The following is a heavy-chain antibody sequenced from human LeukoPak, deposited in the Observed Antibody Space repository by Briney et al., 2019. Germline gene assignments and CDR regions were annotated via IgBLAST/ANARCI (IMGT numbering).Heavy chain of an antibody. D-gene: IGHD2-15*01. Sequence: GGSLRLSCAASGSTSSSYWMSWVRQAPGKGLEWVANIKQDGSEKYYVDSVKGRFTISRDNAKNSLYLQMNSLRAEDTAVYCCARDWGYCSGGSCYSGAFDIWGQGTMVTVSS. J-gene: IGHJ3*02. CDR1: GSTSSSYW. CDR2: IKQDGSEK. V-gene: IGHV3-7*05. CDR3: ARDWGYCSGGSCYSGAFDI.